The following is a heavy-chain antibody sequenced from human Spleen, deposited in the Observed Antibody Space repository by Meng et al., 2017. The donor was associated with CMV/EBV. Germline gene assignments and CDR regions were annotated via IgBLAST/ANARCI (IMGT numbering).Heavy chain of an antibody. Sequence: GESLKISCAASGFTFSSYAMHWVCQAPGKGLEWVAVISYDGSNKYYADSVKGRFTISRDNSKNTLYLQMNSLRAEDTAVYYCARDALSYSSSCPDYWGQGTLVTVSS. V-gene: IGHV3-30*04. CDR2: ISYDGSNK. D-gene: IGHD6-13*01. CDR1: GFTFSSYA. J-gene: IGHJ4*02. CDR3: ARDALSYSSSCPDY.